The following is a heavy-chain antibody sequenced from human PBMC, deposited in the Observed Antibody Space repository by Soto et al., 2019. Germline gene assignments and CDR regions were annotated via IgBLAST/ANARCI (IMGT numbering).Heavy chain of an antibody. CDR1: GFTFSSYG. Sequence: GGSLRLSCAASGFTFSSYGMHWVRQAPGKGLEWVAVISYDGSNKYYADSVKGRFTISRDNSKNTLYLQMNSLRAEDTAVYYFAKEQGYSTSCPDYWGQGTLLT. D-gene: IGHD6-13*01. J-gene: IGHJ4*02. CDR3: AKEQGYSTSCPDY. CDR2: ISYDGSNK. V-gene: IGHV3-30*18.